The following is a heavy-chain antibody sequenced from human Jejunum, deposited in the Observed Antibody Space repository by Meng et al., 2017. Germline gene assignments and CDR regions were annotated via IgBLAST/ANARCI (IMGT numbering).Heavy chain of an antibody. J-gene: IGHJ4*02. V-gene: IGHV4-30-4*01. CDR3: ARGPIATAGTAVDY. CDR1: GGSTSSNDYY. Sequence: QVQLQESGPGLVKPSQTLSLTCTVSGGSTSSNDYYWRWIRQPPGKGLEWIGYIYYSGSTYYSPSLKSRVTISVDTSANQFSLKLNSVTAADTAVYYCARGPIATAGTAVDYWGQGTLVTVSS. CDR2: IYYSGST. D-gene: IGHD6-13*01.